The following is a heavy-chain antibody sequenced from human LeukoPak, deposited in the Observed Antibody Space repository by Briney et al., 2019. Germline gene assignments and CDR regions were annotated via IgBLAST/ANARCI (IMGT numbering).Heavy chain of an antibody. D-gene: IGHD3-10*01. J-gene: IGHJ4*02. V-gene: IGHV5-51*01. Sequence: GESLKISCKASGYSFASYWIGWVRQMSGKGLEWMAIIHPNDGSSIYSPSFEGQVTISADKSINTAYLQWSSLKASDTAVYYCAKQLVQSNGRRFDYWGQGTLVTVSS. CDR3: AKQLVQSNGRRFDY. CDR1: GYSFASYW. CDR2: IHPNDGSS.